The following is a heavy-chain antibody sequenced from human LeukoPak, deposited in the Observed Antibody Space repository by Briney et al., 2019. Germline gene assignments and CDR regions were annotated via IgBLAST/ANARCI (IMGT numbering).Heavy chain of an antibody. V-gene: IGHV3-9*01. CDR1: GFTFDDYA. CDR2: ISWNSGSI. J-gene: IGHJ4*02. Sequence: RSLRLSCAASGFTFDDYAMHWVRQAPGKGLEWVSGISWNSGSIGYADSVKGRFTISRDNAKNSLYLQMNSLRAEDTALYYCAKGKWLVSAFDYWGQGTLVTVSS. D-gene: IGHD6-19*01. CDR3: AKGKWLVSAFDY.